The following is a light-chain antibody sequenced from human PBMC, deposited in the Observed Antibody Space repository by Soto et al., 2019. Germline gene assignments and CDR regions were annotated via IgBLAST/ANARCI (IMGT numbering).Light chain of an antibody. V-gene: IGKV1-5*01. CDR3: HQYNSFST. Sequence: DIQMTQSPSTLSASVGDRVTITCRASLAISNWLAWYQQKPGKAPKLLIYDASTLQGGVPPRFSGSGSGTEFTLTISSLQPDDFATYFCHQYNSFSTFGQGTKVEIK. CDR2: DAS. CDR1: LAISNW. J-gene: IGKJ1*01.